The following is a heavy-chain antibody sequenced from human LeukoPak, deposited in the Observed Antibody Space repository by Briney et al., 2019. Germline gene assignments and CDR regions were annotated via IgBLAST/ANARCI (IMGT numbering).Heavy chain of an antibody. V-gene: IGHV1-2*02. CDR3: ARVLVVVPAAMFRLGY. CDR1: GYTFTGYY. D-gene: IGHD2-2*01. Sequence: ASVKVSCKASGYTFTGYYMHWERQAPGQGLEWMGWINPNSGGTNYAQKFQGRVTMTRDTSISTAYMELSRLRSDDTAVYYCARVLVVVPAAMFRLGYWGQGTLVTVSS. J-gene: IGHJ4*02. CDR2: INPNSGGT.